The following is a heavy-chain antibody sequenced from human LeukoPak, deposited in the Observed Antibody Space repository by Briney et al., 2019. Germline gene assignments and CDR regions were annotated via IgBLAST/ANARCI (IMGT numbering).Heavy chain of an antibody. J-gene: IGHJ4*02. Sequence: GGSLRLSCALSRFTVSGNYMSWVRQAPGKLLEWVSPIYSGGTTYYADSVKGRFAISRDNSKNALYLQMNSLRAEDTAVYYCARRAGGYSHPYDYWGQGILVIVAS. CDR3: ARRAGGYSHPYDY. CDR2: IYSGGTT. D-gene: IGHD4-23*01. V-gene: IGHV3-53*01. CDR1: RFTVSGNY.